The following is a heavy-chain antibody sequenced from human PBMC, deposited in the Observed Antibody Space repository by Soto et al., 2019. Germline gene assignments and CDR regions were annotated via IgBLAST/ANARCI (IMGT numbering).Heavy chain of an antibody. CDR1: GFSFGSYA. Sequence: DVQLWESGGGLVQPGGSLRLSCAASGFSFGSYALSWVRQAPGKGLEWVANIKQDGSEKYYVDSVKGRFTISRDNAKNSLYLQMNSLRAEDTAVYYCATSGGGWLQPPVWGQGTLVTVSS. V-gene: IGHV3-7*03. D-gene: IGHD5-12*01. CDR3: ATSGGGWLQPPV. J-gene: IGHJ4*02. CDR2: IKQDGSEK.